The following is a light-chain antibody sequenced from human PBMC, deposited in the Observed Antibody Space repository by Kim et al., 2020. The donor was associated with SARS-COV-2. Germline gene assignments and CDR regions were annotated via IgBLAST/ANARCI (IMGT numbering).Light chain of an antibody. CDR3: GTWDSSLSARV. Sequence: QSVLTQPPSVSAPTGQKVTISCSGSSSNIGNNYVSWYQQLPGTAPKLLIYDNNKRPSGIPDRFSGSKSGTSATLGITGLQTGDEADYYCGTWDSSLSARVFGGGTQLTVL. CDR2: DNN. CDR1: SSNIGNNY. V-gene: IGLV1-51*01. J-gene: IGLJ2*01.